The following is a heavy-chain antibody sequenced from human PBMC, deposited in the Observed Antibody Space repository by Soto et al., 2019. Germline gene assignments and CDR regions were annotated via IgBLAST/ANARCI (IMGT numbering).Heavy chain of an antibody. V-gene: IGHV4-59*01. CDR1: GGSISSYY. CDR3: ARVLRYCSSTSCYAYYYYGMDV. J-gene: IGHJ6*02. CDR2: IYYSGST. D-gene: IGHD2-2*01. Sequence: SETLSLTCSVSGGSISSYYWSWIRQPPGKGLEWIGYIYYSGSTNYNPSLKSRVTISVDTSKNQFSLKLSSVTAADTAVYYCARVLRYCSSTSCYAYYYYGMDVWGQGTTVTVSS.